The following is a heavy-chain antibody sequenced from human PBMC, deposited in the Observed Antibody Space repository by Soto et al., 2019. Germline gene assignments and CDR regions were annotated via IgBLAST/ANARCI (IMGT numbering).Heavy chain of an antibody. J-gene: IGHJ4*02. V-gene: IGHV1-18*01. CDR1: GYTFTSYG. D-gene: IGHD2-15*01. CDR2: ISAYNGNT. Sequence: ASVKVSCKASGYTFTSYGISWVRQAPGQGLEWMGWISAYNGNTNYAQKLQGRVTMTTDTSTSTAYMELSRLRSDDTAVYYCARPGYCSGGSCYSGYFDYWGQGTLVTVSS. CDR3: ARPGYCSGGSCYSGYFDY.